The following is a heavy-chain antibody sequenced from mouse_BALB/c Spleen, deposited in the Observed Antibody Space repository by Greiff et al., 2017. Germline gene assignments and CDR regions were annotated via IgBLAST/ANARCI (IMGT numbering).Heavy chain of an antibody. Sequence: DVKLVESGGGLVQPGGSRKLSCAASGFTFSSFGMHWVRQAPEKGLEWVAYISSGSSTIYYADTVKGRFTISRDNPKNTLFLQMTSLRSEDTAMYYCARRDYYGSSYEYAMDYWGQGTSVTVSS. CDR1: GFTFSSFG. CDR3: ARRDYYGSSYEYAMDY. D-gene: IGHD1-1*01. J-gene: IGHJ4*01. V-gene: IGHV5-17*02. CDR2: ISSGSSTI.